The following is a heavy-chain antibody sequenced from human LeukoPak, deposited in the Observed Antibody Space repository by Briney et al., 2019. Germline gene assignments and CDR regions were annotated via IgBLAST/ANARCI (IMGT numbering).Heavy chain of an antibody. V-gene: IGHV3-33*01. D-gene: IGHD5-18*01. CDR2: IWYDGSNK. J-gene: IGHJ4*02. Sequence: GGSLRLSCAASGFTFSSYGMHWVRQAPGKGLEWVAVIWYDGSNKYYADSVKGRFTISRDNSKNTLYLQINSLSPDDTAVYYCARDMGYNYGFFDSWGQGTLVTVSS. CDR1: GFTFSSYG. CDR3: ARDMGYNYGFFDS.